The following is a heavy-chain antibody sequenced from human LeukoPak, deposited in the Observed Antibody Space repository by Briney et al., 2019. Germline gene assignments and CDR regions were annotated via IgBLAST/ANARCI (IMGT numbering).Heavy chain of an antibody. J-gene: IGHJ4*02. CDR2: ISSSSSYI. V-gene: IGHV3-21*04. CDR1: GFTFSSYS. CDR3: AKDHTDYGDYVFDY. Sequence: GGSLRLSCAASGFTFSSYSMNWVRQAPGKGLEWVSSISSSSSYIYYADSVKGRFTISRDNSKNTLYLQMNSLRAEDTAVYYCAKDHTDYGDYVFDYWGQGTLVTVSS. D-gene: IGHD4-17*01.